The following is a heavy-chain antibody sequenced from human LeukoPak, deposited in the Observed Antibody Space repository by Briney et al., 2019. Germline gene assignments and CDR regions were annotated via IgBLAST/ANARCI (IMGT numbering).Heavy chain of an antibody. CDR3: ASQGHYYYYYYMDV. V-gene: IGHV4-61*02. CDR2: IYTSGST. CDR1: GGSISSGSYY. Sequence: SETESHTCTVSGGSISSGSYYWSWIRQPAGKGLEWIGRIYTSGSTNYNPSLKSRVTISVDTPKNQFSLKLSSVTAADTAVYYCASQGHYYYYYYMDVWGKGTADTVSS. J-gene: IGHJ6*03.